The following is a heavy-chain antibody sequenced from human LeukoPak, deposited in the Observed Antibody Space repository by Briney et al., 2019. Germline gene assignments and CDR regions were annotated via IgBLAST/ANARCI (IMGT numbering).Heavy chain of an antibody. CDR1: GGSISSGSYY. V-gene: IGHV4-61*02. J-gene: IGHJ4*02. D-gene: IGHD3-10*01. Sequence: SQTLSLTCTVSGGSISSGSYYWSWIRQPAGKGLEWIVRIYTSGSTNYNPSLKGRVTISVDTSKNQFSLKLTSVTAADTAVYYCARDTGTVGPASGINWGQGTLVTVSS. CDR2: IYTSGST. CDR3: ARDTGTVGPASGIN.